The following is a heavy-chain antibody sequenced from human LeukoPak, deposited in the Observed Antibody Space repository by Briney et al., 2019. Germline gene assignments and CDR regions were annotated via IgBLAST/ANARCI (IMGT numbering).Heavy chain of an antibody. D-gene: IGHD5-24*01. CDR2: ISYDGSNK. CDR1: GFTFSSYA. CDR3: ARDSRDGHKYEGPFDY. J-gene: IGHJ4*02. V-gene: IGHV3-30-3*01. Sequence: PGGSLRLSCAASGFTFSSYAMHWVRQAPGKGLEWVAVISYDGSNKYYADSVKGRFTISRDNSKNTLYLQMNSLRAEDTAVYYCARDSRDGHKYEGPFDYWGQGTLVTVSS.